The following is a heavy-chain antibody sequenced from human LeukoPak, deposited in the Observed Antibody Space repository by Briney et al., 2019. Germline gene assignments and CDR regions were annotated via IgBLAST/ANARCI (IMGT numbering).Heavy chain of an antibody. CDR1: GGSFSGYY. CDR2: INHSGST. Sequence: NPSETLSLTCAVYGGSFSGYYWSWIRQPPGKGLEWIGEINHSGSTNYNPSLKSRVTISVDTSKNQFSLKLSSVTAADTAVYYCARGLRGIAARPRGWNMDVWGKGTTVTVSS. J-gene: IGHJ6*03. D-gene: IGHD6-6*01. CDR3: ARGLRGIAARPRGWNMDV. V-gene: IGHV4-34*01.